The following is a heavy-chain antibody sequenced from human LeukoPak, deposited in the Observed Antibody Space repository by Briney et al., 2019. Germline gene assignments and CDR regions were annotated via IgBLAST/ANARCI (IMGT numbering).Heavy chain of an antibody. CDR2: ISGSGGST. V-gene: IGHV3-23*01. CDR1: GFTFSSYA. CDR3: AKGFVVRANLRNLSYYYYYGMDV. Sequence: GSLRLSCAASGFTFSSYAMNWVRQAPGKGLEWVSAISGSGGSTYYADSAKGRFTISRDNSKNTLYLQMNSLRAEDTAVYYCAKGFVVRANLRNLSYYYYYGMDVWGQGTTITVSS. J-gene: IGHJ6*02. D-gene: IGHD3-10*01.